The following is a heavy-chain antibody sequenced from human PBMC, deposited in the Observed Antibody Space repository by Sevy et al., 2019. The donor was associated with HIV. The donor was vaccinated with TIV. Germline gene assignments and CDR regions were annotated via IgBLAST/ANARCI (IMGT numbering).Heavy chain of an antibody. D-gene: IGHD3-22*01. J-gene: IGHJ4*02. Sequence: GGSLRLSCAASGFTFSSYGMHWVRQAPGKGLEWVAVISYDGSNKYYAYSVKGRFTISRDNSKNTLYLQMNSLRAEDTAVYYCAKNWYYYDSSGYAPVDYWGQGTLVTVSS. CDR1: GFTFSSYG. CDR2: ISYDGSNK. CDR3: AKNWYYYDSSGYAPVDY. V-gene: IGHV3-30*18.